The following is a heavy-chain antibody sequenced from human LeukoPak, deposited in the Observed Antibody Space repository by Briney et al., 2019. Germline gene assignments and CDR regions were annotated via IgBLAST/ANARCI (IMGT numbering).Heavy chain of an antibody. CDR1: GFTFSNYG. CDR2: ISYDGSNK. Sequence: PGGSLRLSCAASGFTFSNYGMHWARQAPGKGLEWVAVISYDGSNKYYADSVKGRFTISRDNSKNTLYLQMNSLRAEDTAVYYCARGDDAFDIWGQGTMVTVSS. V-gene: IGHV3-30*19. J-gene: IGHJ3*02. CDR3: ARGDDAFDI.